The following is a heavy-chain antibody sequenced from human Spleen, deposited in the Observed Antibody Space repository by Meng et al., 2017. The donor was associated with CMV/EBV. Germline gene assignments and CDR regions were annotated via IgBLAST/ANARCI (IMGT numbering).Heavy chain of an antibody. CDR2: IKSKPDGETR. V-gene: IGHV3-15*01. J-gene: IGHJ3*02. CDR3: TTDHCSGTGCYTGGENDAFES. Sequence: GESLKISCGGSGFLFSNAWMSWVRQAPGKGLEWVGRIKSKPDGETRDYGAPMKGTFTISRDDSKNTLYLQMNSLKTEDTAVYYCTTDHCSGTGCYTGGENDAFESWGQGTMVTVSS. CDR1: GFLFSNAW. D-gene: IGHD2-2*02.